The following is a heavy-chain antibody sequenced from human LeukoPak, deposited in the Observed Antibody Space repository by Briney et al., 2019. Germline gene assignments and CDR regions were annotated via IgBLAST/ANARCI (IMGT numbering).Heavy chain of an antibody. CDR2: ISSSGSTI. J-gene: IGHJ4*02. CDR3: ARDRESGSYSMDY. D-gene: IGHD1-26*01. V-gene: IGHV3-48*04. CDR1: GFTFSSYA. Sequence: GGSLRLSCAASGFTFSSYAMSWVRQAPGKGLEWVSYISSSGSTIYYADSVKGRFTISRDNAKNSLYLQMNSLRAEDTAVYYCARDRESGSYSMDYWGQGTLVTVSS.